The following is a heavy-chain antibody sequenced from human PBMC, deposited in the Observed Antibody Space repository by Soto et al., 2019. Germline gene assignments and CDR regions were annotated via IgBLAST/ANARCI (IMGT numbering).Heavy chain of an antibody. CDR3: AKSLSRGHRSRLHWFDP. CDR1: GFTFSSYA. V-gene: IGHV3-23*01. CDR2: ISGSGGST. J-gene: IGHJ5*02. Sequence: GGSLRLSCAASGFTFSSYAMSWVRQAPGKGLEWVSAISGSGGSTYYADSVKGRFTISRDNSKNTLYLQMNGLRAEDTAVYYCAKSLSRGHRSRLHWFDPCGQGSLVPVSS. D-gene: IGHD5-18*01.